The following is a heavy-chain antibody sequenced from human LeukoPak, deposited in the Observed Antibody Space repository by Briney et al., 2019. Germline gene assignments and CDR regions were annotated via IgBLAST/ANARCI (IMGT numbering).Heavy chain of an antibody. J-gene: IGHJ4*02. CDR1: GFTFSSYG. CDR2: ISGSGGST. Sequence: PGGSLRLSCAASGFTFSSYGMSWVRQAPGKGLEWVSAISGSGGSTYYADSVKGRFTISRDNSKNTLYLQMNSLRAEDTAVYYCASGDSSGYYYAVHWGQGTLVTVSS. D-gene: IGHD3-22*01. V-gene: IGHV3-23*01. CDR3: ASGDSSGYYYAVH.